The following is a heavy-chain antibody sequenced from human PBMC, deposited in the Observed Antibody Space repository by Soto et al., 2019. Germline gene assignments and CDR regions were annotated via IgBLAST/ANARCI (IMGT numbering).Heavy chain of an antibody. V-gene: IGHV2-5*02. CDR2: LYWDDDQ. Sequence: QVTLKESGPTLVKPTQTLTLTCTVSGLSLRTTGVGVGWVRQPPGKALEWLALLYWDDDQRYSPSRSSRLTIPKDISEQKVVLTMPNMDTVDTATYYCVQSRCGGDCLEIYSSHAYNGLDVWGQGTTVTVSS. D-gene: IGHD2-21*02. CDR1: GLSLRTTGVG. CDR3: VQSRCGGDCLEIYSSHAYNGLDV. J-gene: IGHJ6*02.